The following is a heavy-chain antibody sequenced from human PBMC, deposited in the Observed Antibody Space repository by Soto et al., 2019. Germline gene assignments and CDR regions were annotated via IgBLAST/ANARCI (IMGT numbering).Heavy chain of an antibody. D-gene: IGHD7-27*01. J-gene: IGHJ4*02. CDR1: GYTFTNHA. CDR2: IDTNTGKP. CDR3: ASDFEGGELGY. Sequence: QVQLVQSGSELKKPGASVKVSCKASGYTFTNHAMSWVRQAPGQGLEWMGWIDTNTGKPSYAQGFTGRFLFSMDTSVSTAYLQIYSLRAEDSAVYYCASDFEGGELGYWGQGTLVTVSS. V-gene: IGHV7-4-1*01.